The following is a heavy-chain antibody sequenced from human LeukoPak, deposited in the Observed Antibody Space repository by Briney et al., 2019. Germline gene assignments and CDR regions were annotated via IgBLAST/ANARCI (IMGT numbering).Heavy chain of an antibody. CDR1: GFTFSSYE. J-gene: IGHJ3*02. Sequence: GGSLRLSCAASGFTFSSYEMNWVRQAPGKGLEWVSFISSDGSTIYSADSVKGRFTISRDNAKNLLHLQMNSLRAEDTAVYYCARDIGVGLPHESAFDIWGQGTMVTVSS. V-gene: IGHV3-48*03. CDR3: ARDIGVGLPHESAFDI. CDR2: ISSDGSTI. D-gene: IGHD2/OR15-2a*01.